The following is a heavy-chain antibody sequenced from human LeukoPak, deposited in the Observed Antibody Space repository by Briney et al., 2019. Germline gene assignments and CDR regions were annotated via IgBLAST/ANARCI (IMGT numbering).Heavy chain of an antibody. Sequence: GGSLRLSCAASGFTFSNNWMHWVRQAPGQGLVWVSRIFRDDSSISYADSVRGRFTISRDNAKNTLYLQMNSLRADDTAVYYCVRSYDYWGQGTMVIVSS. V-gene: IGHV3-74*03. CDR1: GFTFSNNW. CDR2: IFRDDSSI. J-gene: IGHJ4*02. CDR3: VRSYDY.